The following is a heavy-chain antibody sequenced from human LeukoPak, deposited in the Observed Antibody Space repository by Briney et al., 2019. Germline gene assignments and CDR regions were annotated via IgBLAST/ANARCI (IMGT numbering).Heavy chain of an antibody. V-gene: IGHV5-51*01. CDR1: GYSFTSYW. J-gene: IGHJ6*03. Sequence: GESLKISCKGSGYSFTSYWIGWVRQMPGKGLEWVGIIYPGDSDTRYSPSFQGQVTISADKSISTAYLQWSSLKASDTAMYYCERQKYYDILTGFDYYYMDVWGKGTTVTVSS. CDR3: ERQKYYDILTGFDYYYMDV. D-gene: IGHD3-9*01. CDR2: IYPGDSDT.